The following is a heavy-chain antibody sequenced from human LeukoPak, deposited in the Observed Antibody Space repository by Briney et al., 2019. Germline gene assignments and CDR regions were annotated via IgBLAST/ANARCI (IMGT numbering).Heavy chain of an antibody. Sequence: PGGSPRLSCAASGFTFSSYAMSWVRQAPGKGLEWVSAISGSGGSTYYADSVKGRFTISRDNSKNTLYLQMNSLRAEDTAVYYCAKDRSPGWPSLLVGFDYWGQGTLVTVSS. CDR1: GFTFSSYA. CDR2: ISGSGGST. CDR3: AKDRSPGWPSLLVGFDY. D-gene: IGHD5-24*01. J-gene: IGHJ4*02. V-gene: IGHV3-23*01.